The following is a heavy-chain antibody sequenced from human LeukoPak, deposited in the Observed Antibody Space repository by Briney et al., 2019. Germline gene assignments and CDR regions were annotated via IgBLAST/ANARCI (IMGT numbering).Heavy chain of an antibody. CDR3: ARDRRDKWLTHNWFDP. CDR2: ISSSGSTI. J-gene: IGHJ5*02. V-gene: IGHV3-48*03. D-gene: IGHD3-22*01. Sequence: GGSLRLSCAASGFTFSSYEMNWVRQAPGKGLEWVSYISSSGSTIYYADSVKGRFTISRDNAKNSLYLQMNSLRAEDTAVYYCARDRRDKWLTHNWFDPWGQGTLVTVSS. CDR1: GFTFSSYE.